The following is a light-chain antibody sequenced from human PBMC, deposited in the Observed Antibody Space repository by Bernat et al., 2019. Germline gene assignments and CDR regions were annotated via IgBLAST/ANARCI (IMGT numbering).Light chain of an antibody. Sequence: DIQMTQSPSTLSASVGDRVTITCRASQSVESFLAWYQHRPGKAPKLLIYAASILQSGVPSRFSGRGSGTDFTLTISSLQPEDFATYYCQQSYSIPRTFGGGTKVEI. CDR2: AAS. CDR1: QSVESF. J-gene: IGKJ4*01. CDR3: QQSYSIPRT. V-gene: IGKV1-39*01.